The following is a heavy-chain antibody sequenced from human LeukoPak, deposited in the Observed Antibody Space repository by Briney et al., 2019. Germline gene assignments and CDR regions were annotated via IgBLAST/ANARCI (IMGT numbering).Heavy chain of an antibody. CDR2: VDSDGSDT. V-gene: IGHV3-74*03. CDR1: GFSFTNYW. J-gene: IGHJ5*02. D-gene: IGHD3-22*01. CDR3: ARDPSTYYYDSSGYA. Sequence: GGSLRLSCVASGFSFTNYWMHWVRQAPGKGLVWVSRVDSDGSDTMYADSVRGRFTISRDNAKNSLYLQMNSLRAEDTAVYYCARDPSTYYYDSSGYAWGQGTLVTVSS.